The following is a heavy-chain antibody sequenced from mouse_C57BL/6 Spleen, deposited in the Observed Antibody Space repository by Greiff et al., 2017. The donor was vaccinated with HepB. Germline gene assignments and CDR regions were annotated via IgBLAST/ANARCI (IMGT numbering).Heavy chain of an antibody. V-gene: IGHV1-52*01. CDR1: GYTFTSYW. J-gene: IGHJ1*03. D-gene: IGHD1-1*01. Sequence: QVQLKQPGAELVRPGSSVKLSCKASGYTFTSYWMHWVKQRPIQGLEWIGNIDPSDSETPYNQKFKDKATLTVDKSSSTAYMQLSSLTSEDSAVYYCARRGSSLYWYFDVWGTGTTVTVSS. CDR2: IDPSDSET. CDR3: ARRGSSLYWYFDV.